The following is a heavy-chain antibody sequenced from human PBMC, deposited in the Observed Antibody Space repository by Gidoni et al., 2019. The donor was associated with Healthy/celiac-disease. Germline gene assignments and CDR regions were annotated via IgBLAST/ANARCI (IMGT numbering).Heavy chain of an antibody. V-gene: IGHV3-43D*03. Sequence: EVQLVASGGVVVQPGGSLRLSCAASGFTFDDYAMHWVRQAPGKGLGWVSLISWDGGSTYYADSVKGRFTISRDNSKNSLYLQMNSLRAEDTALYYCAKDARYSSSWYYFDYWGQGTLVTVSS. CDR3: AKDARYSSSWYYFDY. CDR1: GFTFDDYA. CDR2: ISWDGGST. J-gene: IGHJ4*02. D-gene: IGHD6-13*01.